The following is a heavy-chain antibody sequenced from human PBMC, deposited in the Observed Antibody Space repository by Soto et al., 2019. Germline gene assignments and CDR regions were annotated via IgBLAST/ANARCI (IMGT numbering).Heavy chain of an antibody. CDR3: ARIAVAGTGGSWFDP. CDR2: IFSNDEK. CDR1: GFSLSNARMG. Sequence: QVTLKESGPVLVKPTETLTLTCTVSGFSLSNARMGVSWIRQPPGKALEWLAHIFSNDEKSYSTSLKSRLTISKDTSKSQVVLTMTNMDPVDTATYYFARIAVAGTGGSWFDPWGQGTLVTVSS. D-gene: IGHD6-19*01. V-gene: IGHV2-26*01. J-gene: IGHJ5*02.